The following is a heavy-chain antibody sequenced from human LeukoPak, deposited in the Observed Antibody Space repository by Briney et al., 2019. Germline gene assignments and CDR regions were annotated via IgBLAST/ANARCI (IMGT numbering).Heavy chain of an antibody. CDR2: INPNSGGT. CDR3: ARDFKLNYDY. D-gene: IGHD5-24*01. Sequence: ASVKVSCKASGYTFTGYYIHWVRQAPGQGLEWMGRINPNSGGTNYAQKFQGRVTMTRDTSISTAYMELSRLRSGDTAVYYCARDFKLNYDYWGQGTLVTVSS. J-gene: IGHJ4*02. V-gene: IGHV1-2*06. CDR1: GYTFTGYY.